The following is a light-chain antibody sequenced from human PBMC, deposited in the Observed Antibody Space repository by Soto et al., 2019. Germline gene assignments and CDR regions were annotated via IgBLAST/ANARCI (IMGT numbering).Light chain of an antibody. Sequence: DIQMTQSPSTLSASVGDRVTITCRASQSISDSLAWYQQKPGKAPKLLIYKASSLEGGVPSRFSGSVSGTEFTLSISSLQPDDFATYYCQQYHNYSPWTFGQGTKVEIK. CDR2: KAS. CDR3: QQYHNYSPWT. J-gene: IGKJ1*01. V-gene: IGKV1-5*03. CDR1: QSISDS.